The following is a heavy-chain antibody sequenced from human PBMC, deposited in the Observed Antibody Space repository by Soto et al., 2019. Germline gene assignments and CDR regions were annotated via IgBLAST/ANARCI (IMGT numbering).Heavy chain of an antibody. CDR1: GFTFDDYA. CDR3: AKEMYSSSKSGYFDY. CDR2: ISWNSGSI. Sequence: EVQLVESGGGLVQPGRSLRLSCAASGFTFDDYAMHWVRQAPGKGLEWVSGISWNSGSIGYADSVKGRFTISRDNAKNSLYLQMNSLRAEDTALYYCAKEMYSSSKSGYFDYWGQGTLVTVSS. V-gene: IGHV3-9*01. J-gene: IGHJ4*02. D-gene: IGHD6-6*01.